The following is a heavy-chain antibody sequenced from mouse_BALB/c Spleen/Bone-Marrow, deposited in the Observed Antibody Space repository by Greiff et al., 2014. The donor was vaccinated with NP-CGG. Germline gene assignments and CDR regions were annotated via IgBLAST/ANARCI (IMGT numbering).Heavy chain of an antibody. D-gene: IGHD1-2*01. CDR2: IWADGST. CDR1: GFSLTNYG. CDR3: ARITTATGAMDY. J-gene: IGHJ4*01. V-gene: IGHV2-9*02. Sequence: VQVVESGPGLVAPSQSLSITCTVSGFSLTNYGVHWVRQPPGKGLEWLGVIWADGSTNYNSALMSRLSISKDNSKSQVFFKMNSLQTDDTAMDYCARITTATGAMDYWGQGTSVTVSS.